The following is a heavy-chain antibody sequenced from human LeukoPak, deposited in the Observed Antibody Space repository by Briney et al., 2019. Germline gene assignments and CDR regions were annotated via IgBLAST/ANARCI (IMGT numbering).Heavy chain of an antibody. CDR1: GGSISTSNYY. CDR2: IFYSGST. V-gene: IGHV4-39*01. D-gene: IGHD3-22*01. CDR3: ATTSYYYDSPDY. Sequence: SETLSLTCTVSGGSISTSNYYWGWIRQPPGKGLEWIGNIFYSGSTYYSPSLRSRVTISLDTSRNQFSLKLNSVTAADTAVYYCATTSYYYDSPDYWGQGTLVTVSS. J-gene: IGHJ4*02.